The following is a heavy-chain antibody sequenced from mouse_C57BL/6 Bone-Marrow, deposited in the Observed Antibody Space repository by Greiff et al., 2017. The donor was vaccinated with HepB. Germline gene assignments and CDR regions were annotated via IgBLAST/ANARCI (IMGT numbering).Heavy chain of an antibody. CDR3: ARDYYYGSSDY. J-gene: IGHJ2*01. Sequence: VQLKESGPGLVKPSQSLSLTCSVTGYSITSGYYWKWIRQFPGNKLEWMGYISYDGSNNYNPSLKNRISITRDTSKNQFFLKLNSVTTEDTATYYCARDYYYGSSDYWGQGTTLTVSS. CDR2: ISYDGSN. D-gene: IGHD1-1*01. V-gene: IGHV3-6*01. CDR1: GYSITSGYY.